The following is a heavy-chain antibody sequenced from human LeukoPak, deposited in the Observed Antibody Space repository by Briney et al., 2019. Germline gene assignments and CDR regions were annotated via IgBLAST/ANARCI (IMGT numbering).Heavy chain of an antibody. CDR2: IWYDGSNK. D-gene: IGHD4-23*01. CDR1: GFTFSSYG. CDR3: AKGIGGTLFDS. Sequence: GRSLRLSCAASGFTFSSYGMHWVRQAPGKGLEWVAVIWYDGSNKYYADSVKGRFTISRDNSKNTLYLQMNSLRAEDTAVYYCAKGIGGTLFDSWGQGTLVTVSS. J-gene: IGHJ4*02. V-gene: IGHV3-33*06.